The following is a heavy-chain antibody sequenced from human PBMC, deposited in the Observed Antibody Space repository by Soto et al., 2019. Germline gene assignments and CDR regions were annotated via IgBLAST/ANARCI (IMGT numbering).Heavy chain of an antibody. Sequence: EVQLLESGGGLVQPGGSLRLSCSTSGFTFWNFAMAWVRQGPGKGLEWVSTVNDRGGSTYYADSVKGRFTISRDDSENTLHLQVSRLRTDDTAIYYCARWGSGTNFYYHYAMDVWGQGTTVTVSS. CDR1: GFTFWNFA. CDR3: ARWGSGTNFYYHYAMDV. V-gene: IGHV3-23*01. J-gene: IGHJ6*02. D-gene: IGHD3-16*01. CDR2: VNDRGGST.